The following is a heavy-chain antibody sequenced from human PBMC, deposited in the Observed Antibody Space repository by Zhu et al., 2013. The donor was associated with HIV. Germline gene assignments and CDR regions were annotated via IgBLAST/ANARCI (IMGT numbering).Heavy chain of an antibody. CDR2: IIPILGIA. CDR1: GGTFSSYA. CDR3: ATDLRTWIQLWLPKINYYYYYGMDV. V-gene: IGHV1-69*09. D-gene: IGHD5-18*01. Sequence: QVQLVQSGAEVKKPGSSVKVSCKASGGTFSSYAISWVRQAPGQGLEWMGRIIPILGIANYAQKFQGRVTITADKSTSTAYMELSSLRSEDTAVYYCATDLRTWIQLWLPKINYYYYYGMDVWGQGTDGHRLL. J-gene: IGHJ6*02.